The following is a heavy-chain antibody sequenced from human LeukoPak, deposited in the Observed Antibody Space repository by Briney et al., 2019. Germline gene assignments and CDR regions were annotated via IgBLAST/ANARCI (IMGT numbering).Heavy chain of an antibody. D-gene: IGHD3-22*01. CDR2: IRRKTDGETT. CDR3: AKPVVTSYYFDY. V-gene: IGHV3-15*01. J-gene: IGHJ4*02. CDR1: GFTFSNVW. Sequence: GGSLRLSCAASGFTFSNVWMSWVRQVPGKGLEWVGRIRRKTDGETTDHAAPVKGRFTISRDDSKNTLYLQMNSLRAEDTAVYYCAKPVVTSYYFDYWGQGTLVTVSS.